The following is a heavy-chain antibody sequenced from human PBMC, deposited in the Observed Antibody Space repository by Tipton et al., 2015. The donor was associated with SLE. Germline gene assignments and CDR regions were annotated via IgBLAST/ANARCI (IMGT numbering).Heavy chain of an antibody. CDR2: IYTSGST. CDR3: ARAPRYYYDSRYFDY. J-gene: IGHJ4*02. V-gene: IGHV4-61*02. CDR1: GGSISSGSYY. Sequence: TLSLTCTVPGGSISSGSYYWSWIRQPAGKGLEWIGRIYTSGSTNYNPSLKSRVTISVDTSKNQFSLKLSSLTAADTAVYYCARAPRYYYDSRYFDYWGQGTLVTVSS. D-gene: IGHD3-22*01.